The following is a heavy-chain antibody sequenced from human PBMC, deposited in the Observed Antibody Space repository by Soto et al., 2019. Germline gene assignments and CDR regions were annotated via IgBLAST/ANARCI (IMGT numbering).Heavy chain of an antibody. J-gene: IGHJ4*02. Sequence: QLQLQESGPGLVKPSETLSLTCTVSGGSISSSSYYWGWIRQPPGKGLEWIGSIYYSGSTYYNPSIKSRVTISVDTSKNQFALKLSSVTAADTAVYYCASTITGVFDYWGQGTLVTVSS. D-gene: IGHD3-10*01. V-gene: IGHV4-39*01. CDR3: ASTITGVFDY. CDR2: IYYSGST. CDR1: GGSISSSSYY.